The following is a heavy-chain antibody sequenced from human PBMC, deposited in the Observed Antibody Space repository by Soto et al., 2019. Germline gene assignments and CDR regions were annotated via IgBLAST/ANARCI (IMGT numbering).Heavy chain of an antibody. D-gene: IGHD3-9*01. CDR2: SKTRADGGTT. J-gene: IGHJ4*01. V-gene: IGHV3-15*01. CDR3: TTGWVGGPSDWLFGAY. CDR1: GFTFSSVW. Sequence: GGSLRLSCAASGFTFSSVWMTWVRQAPGKGLEWVGRSKTRADGGTTDYAAPVKDRFTISGDDSKSTLYLQMNSLKTEDTAVYYCTTGWVGGPSDWLFGAYWGHGTLVTVSS.